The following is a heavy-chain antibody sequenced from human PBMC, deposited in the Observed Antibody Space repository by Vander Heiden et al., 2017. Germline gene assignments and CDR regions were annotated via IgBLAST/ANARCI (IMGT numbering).Heavy chain of an antibody. CDR3: ARDRIVVTNYFDY. V-gene: IGHV3-30-3*01. CDR2: ISYDGSNK. D-gene: IGHD3-22*01. J-gene: IGHJ4*02. CDR1: GFTFSSYA. Sequence: QVQLVESGGGVVQPGRSLRLSCAASGFTFSSYAMHWVRQAPGKGLEWVAVISYDGSNKYYADSVKGRFTISRDNSKNTLYLQMNSLRAEDTAVYYCARDRIVVTNYFDYWGQGTLVTVSS.